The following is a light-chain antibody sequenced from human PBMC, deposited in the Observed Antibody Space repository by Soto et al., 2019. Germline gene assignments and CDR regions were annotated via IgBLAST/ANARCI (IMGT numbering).Light chain of an antibody. CDR3: QQRSNWPGIT. CDR2: GAS. Sequence: EVGMTQSPATLSVSPGERATLSCRASQSLRSNLAWYQQKPGQAPRLLIYGASTRATGVPARFSGSGSGTEFTLTISSLQSEDFAVYYCQQRSNWPGITFGQGTRLEIK. J-gene: IGKJ5*01. V-gene: IGKV3-15*01. CDR1: QSLRSN.